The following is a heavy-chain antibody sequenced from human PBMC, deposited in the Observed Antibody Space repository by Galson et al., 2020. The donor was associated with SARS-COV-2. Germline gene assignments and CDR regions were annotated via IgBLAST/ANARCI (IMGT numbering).Heavy chain of an antibody. CDR1: GGSIRSSNW. Sequence: ASETLSLTCGVSGGSIRSSNWWSWVRQPPGKGLEWIGEIYQSGTTNYNPSLRSRVTISVDKSKNLFSLKLSSVTAADTAVYFCARVHSGYGNFDFWGQGTLVTVSS. V-gene: IGHV4-4*02. J-gene: IGHJ4*02. D-gene: IGHD5-12*01. CDR2: IYQSGTT. CDR3: ARVHSGYGNFDF.